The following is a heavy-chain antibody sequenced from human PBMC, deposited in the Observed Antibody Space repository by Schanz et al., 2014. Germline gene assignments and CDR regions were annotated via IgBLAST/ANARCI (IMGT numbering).Heavy chain of an antibody. V-gene: IGHV3-66*01. CDR1: GFTVSSTY. J-gene: IGHJ4*02. Sequence: EVQLVESGGGLVQPRGSLRLSCVASGFTVSSTYMSWVRRAPGKGLEWVSSMTSNGDAFYTESVKGRFTISRDNAKNSLFLQMNSLRTEDTAVYYCARDPGHDDNWGQGTVVTVSS. CDR2: MTSNGDA. CDR3: ARDPGHDDN. D-gene: IGHD1-1*01.